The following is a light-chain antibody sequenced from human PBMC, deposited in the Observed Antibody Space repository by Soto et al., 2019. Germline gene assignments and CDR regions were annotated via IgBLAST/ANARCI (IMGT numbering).Light chain of an antibody. CDR2: DVS. Sequence: AIPLTQSPSSLSASVGDRVTITCRASQGISSALAWYQQKPGKSPNLLLYDVSSLESGVPSRFSGGGSGTDFTITISSLQPEDVSTYYCQQFNTYPALTFGGGTKVEIK. V-gene: IGKV1-13*02. CDR1: QGISSA. J-gene: IGKJ4*02. CDR3: QQFNTYPALT.